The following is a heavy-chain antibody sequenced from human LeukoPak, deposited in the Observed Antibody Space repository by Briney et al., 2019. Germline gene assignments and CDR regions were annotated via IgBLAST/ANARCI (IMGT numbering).Heavy chain of an antibody. D-gene: IGHD2-2*01. J-gene: IGHJ4*02. CDR2: INPNSGGT. Sequence: GASVKVSCKASGYTFTGYYMHWVRQAPGQGREWMGWINPNSGGTNYAQKFQGRVTMTRDTSISTAYMELSGLRSDDTAVYYCAREVPAASFDYWGQGTLVTVSS. V-gene: IGHV1-2*02. CDR1: GYTFTGYY. CDR3: AREVPAASFDY.